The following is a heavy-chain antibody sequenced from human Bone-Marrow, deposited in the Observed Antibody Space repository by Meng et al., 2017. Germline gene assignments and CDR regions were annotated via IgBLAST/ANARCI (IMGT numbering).Heavy chain of an antibody. CDR3: ARDLFRGTQPDY. J-gene: IGHJ4*02. CDR2: ISSSSSYI. D-gene: IGHD3-10*01. V-gene: IGHV3-21*01. CDR1: GFTFSSYS. Sequence: GESLKISCAASGFTFSSYSMNWVRQAPGKGLEWVSSISSSSSYIYYADSVKGRFTISRDNAKNSLYLQMYSLRAEDTAVYYCARDLFRGTQPDYWGQGTLVTVSS.